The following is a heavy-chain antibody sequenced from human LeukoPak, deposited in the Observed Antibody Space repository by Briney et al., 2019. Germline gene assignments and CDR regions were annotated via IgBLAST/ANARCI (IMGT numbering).Heavy chain of an antibody. CDR2: IGGSAGAT. J-gene: IGHJ4*01. CDR1: GFTFNLYA. Sequence: GGSMRLFCAASGFTFNLYAMSWVPQAPGKGLKWFSSIGGSAGATYYPHSVKGRFTISRHNSKYTLYLQLNILCGEDAAVFYCAKKRASHDWLYYFDNWGQGTPVTVSS. CDR3: AKKRASHDWLYYFDN. V-gene: IGHV3-23*01. D-gene: IGHD3-9*01.